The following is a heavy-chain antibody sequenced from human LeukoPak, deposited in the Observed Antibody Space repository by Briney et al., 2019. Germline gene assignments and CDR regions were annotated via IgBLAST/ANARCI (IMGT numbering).Heavy chain of an antibody. CDR3: ARDPYRFAFDI. CDR1: GFSFGTIY. V-gene: IGHV3-7*03. CDR2: INVDGTAE. D-gene: IGHD1-26*01. J-gene: IGHJ3*02. Sequence: GSLRLSCAASGFSFGTIYMSWVRQTPGQGLEWVANINVDGTAEYYVDSVKGRFTISRDNAKNSLYLQMNSLRAEDTAVYYCARDPYRFAFDIWGQGTVVLVSS.